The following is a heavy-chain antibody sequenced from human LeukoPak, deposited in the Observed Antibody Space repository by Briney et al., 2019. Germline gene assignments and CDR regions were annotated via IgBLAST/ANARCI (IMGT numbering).Heavy chain of an antibody. D-gene: IGHD3-22*01. CDR1: GYTFTSYY. Sequence: ASVKVSCKASGYTFTSYYMHWVRQAPGQGLEWMGLINPSGGTTNYAQKFQGRVTMTRDTSTSTVYMDLSSLRSEDTAVYYCARDLSHRYYHRTGYAFDYWGQGTLVTVSS. J-gene: IGHJ4*02. CDR2: INPSGGTT. V-gene: IGHV1-46*01. CDR3: ARDLSHRYYHRTGYAFDY.